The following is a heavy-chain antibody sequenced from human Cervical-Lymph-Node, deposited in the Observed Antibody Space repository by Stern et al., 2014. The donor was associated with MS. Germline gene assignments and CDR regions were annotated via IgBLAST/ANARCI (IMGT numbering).Heavy chain of an antibody. V-gene: IGHV1-69*06. CDR1: GDTFSNYA. Sequence: QVQLVQSGAEVKKPGSSVKVSCKTSGDTFSNYAFSWVRQAPGRGLEWMGGIIPIFGTTNYAQKFQGRVTIAADKSTTSAYMELSSLRSEDTAVYVCATDGGGYEVLWGRGTLVTVSS. CDR3: ATDGGGYEVL. D-gene: IGHD5-12*01. CDR2: IIPIFGTT. J-gene: IGHJ2*01.